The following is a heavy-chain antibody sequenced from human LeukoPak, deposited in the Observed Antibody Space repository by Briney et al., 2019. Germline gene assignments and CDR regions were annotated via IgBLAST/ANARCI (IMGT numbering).Heavy chain of an antibody. V-gene: IGHV1-69*06. J-gene: IGHJ5*02. CDR3: AKALWFGDFVLDP. CDR1: GGTFSSYA. D-gene: IGHD3-10*01. Sequence: ASVKVSCKASGGTFSSYAISWVRQAPGQGLEWMGGIIPIFGTANYAQKFQGRVTITADKSTSTAYMELSSLRSEDTAVYYCAKALWFGDFVLDPWGQGTLVTVSS. CDR2: IIPIFGTA.